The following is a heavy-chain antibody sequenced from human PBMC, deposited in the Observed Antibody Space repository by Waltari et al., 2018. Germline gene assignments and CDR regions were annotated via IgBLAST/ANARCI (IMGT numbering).Heavy chain of an antibody. Sequence: QWGAGLLKPSETLSLTCAVYGGSFSGYYWSWIRQPPGKGLEWIGEINHSGSTNYNPSLKSRVTISVDTSKNQFSLKLSSVTAADTAVYYCARRRSVAKDFDYWGQGTLVTVSS. J-gene: IGHJ4*02. CDR2: INHSGST. CDR1: GGSFSGYY. CDR3: ARRRSVAKDFDY. D-gene: IGHD2-15*01. V-gene: IGHV4-34*01.